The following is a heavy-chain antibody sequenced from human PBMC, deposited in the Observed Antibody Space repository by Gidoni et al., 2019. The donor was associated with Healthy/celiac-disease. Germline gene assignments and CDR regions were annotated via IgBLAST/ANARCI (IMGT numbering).Heavy chain of an antibody. CDR2: IKQDGSEK. CDR3: AREPAGRGEWLQTLDY. D-gene: IGHD5-12*01. V-gene: IGHV3-7*01. Sequence: EVQLVEYGGGGDQPGGSRRLACAGSGFTFSSYWMSWVRQAPGKGLEWVANIKQDGSEKYYVDSVNRRFTLSRDNAKHSLYLQMNSLIAEDTAVYYCAREPAGRGEWLQTLDYWGQGTLVTVSS. CDR1: GFTFSSYW. J-gene: IGHJ4*02.